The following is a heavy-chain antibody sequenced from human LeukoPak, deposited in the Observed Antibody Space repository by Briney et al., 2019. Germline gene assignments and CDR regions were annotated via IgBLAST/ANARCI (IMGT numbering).Heavy chain of an antibody. J-gene: IGHJ6*04. CDR2: ISSSSSYI. Sequence: NPGGSLRLSCAASGFTFSSYSMNWVRQAPGKGLEWVSSISSSSSYIYYADSVKGRFTISRDNAKNSLYLQMNSLRAEDTAVYYCARDWGIVVVPAAPPQTYYGTDVWGKGTTVTVSS. CDR3: ARDWGIVVVPAAPPQTYYGTDV. D-gene: IGHD2-2*01. V-gene: IGHV3-21*01. CDR1: GFTFSSYS.